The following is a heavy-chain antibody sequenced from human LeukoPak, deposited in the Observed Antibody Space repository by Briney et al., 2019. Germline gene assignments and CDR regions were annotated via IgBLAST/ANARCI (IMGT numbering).Heavy chain of an antibody. Sequence: SSETLSLTCAVYGGSFSGYYWSWIRQPPGKGLEWIGEINHSGSTNYNPSLKSRVTISVDTSKNQFSLKLSSVTAADTAVYYCARRTNYGSGSYYPNWFDPWGQGTLVTVSS. CDR3: ARRTNYGSGSYYPNWFDP. V-gene: IGHV4-34*01. D-gene: IGHD3-10*01. CDR2: INHSGST. CDR1: GGSFSGYY. J-gene: IGHJ5*02.